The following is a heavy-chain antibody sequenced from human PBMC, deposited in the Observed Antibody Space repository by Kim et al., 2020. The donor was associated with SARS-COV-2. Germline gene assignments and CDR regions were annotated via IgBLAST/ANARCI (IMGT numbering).Heavy chain of an antibody. V-gene: IGHV1-2*02. J-gene: IGHJ4*02. CDR1: GYTFTGYY. CDR2: INPNSGGT. Sequence: ASVKVSCKASGYTFTGYYMHWVRQAPGQGLEWMGWINPNSGGTNYAQKFQGRVTMTRDTSISTAYMELSRLRSDDTAVYYCARIIQLWFSEGYWGQGTLVTVSS. CDR3: ARIIQLWFSEGY. D-gene: IGHD5-18*01.